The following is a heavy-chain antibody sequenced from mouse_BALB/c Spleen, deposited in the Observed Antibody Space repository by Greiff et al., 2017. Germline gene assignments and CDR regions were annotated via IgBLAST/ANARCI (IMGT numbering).Heavy chain of an antibody. CDR3: ARSGLRPYYFDY. J-gene: IGHJ2*01. V-gene: IGHV5-17*02. Sequence: EVQLVESGGGLVQPGGSRKLSCAASGFTFSSFGMHWVRQAPEKGLEWVAYISSGSSTIYYADTVKGRFTISRDNPKNTLFLQMTSLRSEDTAMYYCARSGLRPYYFDYWGQGTTLTVSS. CDR1: GFTFSSFG. CDR2: ISSGSSTI. D-gene: IGHD2-4*01.